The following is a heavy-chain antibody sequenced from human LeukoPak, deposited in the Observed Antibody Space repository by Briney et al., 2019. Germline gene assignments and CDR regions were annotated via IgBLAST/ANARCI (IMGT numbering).Heavy chain of an antibody. CDR3: ARGYDFWSGYYLYYFDY. CDR2: IYYSGST. D-gene: IGHD3-3*01. V-gene: IGHV4-30-4*08. CDR1: GGSISSGDSY. J-gene: IGHJ4*02. Sequence: PSETLSLTCTVSGGSISSGDSYWSWIRQPPGKGLEWIGYIYYSGSTYYNPSLKSRVTISVDTSKNQFSLKLSYVPAADTAVYYCARGYDFWSGYYLYYFDYWGQGTLVTVS.